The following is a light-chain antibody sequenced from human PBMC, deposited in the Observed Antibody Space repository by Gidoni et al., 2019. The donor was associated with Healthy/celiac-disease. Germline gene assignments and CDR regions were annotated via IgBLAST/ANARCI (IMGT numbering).Light chain of an antibody. CDR2: ANN. CDR1: SSNIWNNS. CDR3: GTWDSSLSAGV. J-gene: IGLJ3*02. V-gene: IGLV1-51*01. Sequence: QSVLTQPPSVSAAPGQKVTISCSGSSSNIWNNSVSWYQQLPGTAPKLLIYANNKRPSGIPDRFSGSKSGTSATLGITGLQTGDEADYYCGTWDSSLSAGVFGGGTKLTVL.